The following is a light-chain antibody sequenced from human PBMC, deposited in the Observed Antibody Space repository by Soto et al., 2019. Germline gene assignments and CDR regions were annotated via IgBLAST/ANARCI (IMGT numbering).Light chain of an antibody. Sequence: QSALTQPRSVSGSPGQSVAISCTGTSNDVGAYNYVFWYQHHPGKAPKLIIFDVNKRPSGVPDRFSGSKSGNTASLTLSGLQADDEADYHCCSFAGPHSFALYVFGTGTKLTVL. CDR2: DVN. CDR3: CSFAGPHSFALYV. CDR1: SNDVGAYNY. J-gene: IGLJ1*01. V-gene: IGLV2-11*01.